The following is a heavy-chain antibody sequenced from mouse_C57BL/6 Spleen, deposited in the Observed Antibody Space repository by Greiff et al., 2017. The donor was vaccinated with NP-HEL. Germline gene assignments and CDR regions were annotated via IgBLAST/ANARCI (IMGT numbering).Heavy chain of an antibody. CDR2: IYPGSGNT. CDR3: AREAITTVVDWYFDV. Sequence: VQLQQSGAELVRPGASVKLSCKASGYTFTDYYINWVKQRPGQGLEWIARIYPGSGNTYYNEKFKGKATLTAEKSSSTAYMQPSSLTSEDSAVYFCAREAITTVVDWYFDVWGTGTTVTVSS. V-gene: IGHV1-76*01. J-gene: IGHJ1*03. CDR1: GYTFTDYY. D-gene: IGHD1-1*01.